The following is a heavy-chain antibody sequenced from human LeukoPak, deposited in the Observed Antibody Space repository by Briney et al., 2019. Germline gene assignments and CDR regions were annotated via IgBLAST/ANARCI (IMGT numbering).Heavy chain of an antibody. CDR2: INHSGST. Sequence: SETLSLTCAVCGGSFSGYYWSWIRQPPGKGLEWIGEINHSGSTNYNPSLKSRVTISVDTSKNQFSLKLSSVTAADTAVYYCARGSGYDILTGPHDDAFDIWGQGTMVTVSS. V-gene: IGHV4-34*01. J-gene: IGHJ3*02. CDR3: ARGSGYDILTGPHDDAFDI. D-gene: IGHD3-9*01. CDR1: GGSFSGYY.